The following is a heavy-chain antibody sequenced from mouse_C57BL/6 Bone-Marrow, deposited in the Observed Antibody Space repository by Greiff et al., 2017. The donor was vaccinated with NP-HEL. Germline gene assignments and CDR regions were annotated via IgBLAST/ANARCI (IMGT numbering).Heavy chain of an antibody. Sequence: QVHVKQPGAELVKPGASVKLSCKASGYTFTSYWMHWVKQRPGQGLEWIGMIHPNSGSTNYNEKFKSKATLTVDKSSSTAYMQLSSLTSEDSAVYYCARPYDSYAMDYWGQGTSVTVSS. V-gene: IGHV1-64*01. CDR2: IHPNSGST. J-gene: IGHJ4*01. D-gene: IGHD6-5*01. CDR1: GYTFTSYW. CDR3: ARPYDSYAMDY.